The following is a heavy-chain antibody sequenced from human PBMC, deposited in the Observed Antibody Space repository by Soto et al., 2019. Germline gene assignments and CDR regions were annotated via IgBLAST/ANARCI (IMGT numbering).Heavy chain of an antibody. CDR3: ARDLYQGIAAQGAVDI. Sequence: PGGSLRLSCAASGFTFSSYGMHWVRQAPGKGLEWVAVIWYDGSDKYYADSVKGRFTISRDNSKNTLYLQMNSLRAEDTAVYYCARDLYQGIAAQGAVDIWGQGTMVTVSS. J-gene: IGHJ3*02. D-gene: IGHD6-13*01. CDR1: GFTFSSYG. V-gene: IGHV3-33*01. CDR2: IWYDGSDK.